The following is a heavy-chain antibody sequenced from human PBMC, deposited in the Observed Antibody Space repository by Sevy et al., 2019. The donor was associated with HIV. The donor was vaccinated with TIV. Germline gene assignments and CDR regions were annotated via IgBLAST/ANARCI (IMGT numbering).Heavy chain of an antibody. CDR1: GFSISNNY. CDR2: MDSGGSP. V-gene: IGHV3-53*01. CDR3: ARGYCGGGSCTAFDP. D-gene: IGHD2-15*01. Sequence: GGSLRLSCAASGFSISNNYTAWVRQAPGKGLEWVSVMDSGGSPYYADSVKGRFALSRDMSKNTVYLQMNSLRAEDTAVYYCARGYCGGGSCTAFDPWGQGTLVTVSS. J-gene: IGHJ5*02.